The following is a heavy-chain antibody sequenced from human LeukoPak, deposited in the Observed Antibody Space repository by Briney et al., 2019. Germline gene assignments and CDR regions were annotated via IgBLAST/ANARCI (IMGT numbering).Heavy chain of an antibody. D-gene: IGHD2-15*01. V-gene: IGHV3-74*01. CDR3: ARSPYDCSGSSCYPDYFDY. J-gene: IGHJ4*02. Sequence: GGSLRLSCAASRFTFSRYWMHWVRQAPGKGLVWVSRINSDGSSTSYADSVKGRFTISRDNAKNTLYLQMNSLRAEDTAVYYCARSPYDCSGSSCYPDYFDYWAREPWSPSPQ. CDR1: RFTFSRYW. CDR2: INSDGSST.